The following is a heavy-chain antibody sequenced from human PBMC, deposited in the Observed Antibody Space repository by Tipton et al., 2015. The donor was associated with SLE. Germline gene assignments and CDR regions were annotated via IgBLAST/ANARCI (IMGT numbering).Heavy chain of an antibody. D-gene: IGHD1-26*01. CDR3: ARAAGSYAYFDY. J-gene: IGHJ4*02. Sequence: TLSLTCTVSGGSISSGDFYWSWIRQPPGKGLEWIGEINHSGSTNYNPSLKSRVTISVDTSKNQFSLKLSSVTAADTAVYYCARAAGSYAYFDYWGQGTLVTVSS. CDR1: GGSISSGDFY. CDR2: INHSGST. V-gene: IGHV4-39*07.